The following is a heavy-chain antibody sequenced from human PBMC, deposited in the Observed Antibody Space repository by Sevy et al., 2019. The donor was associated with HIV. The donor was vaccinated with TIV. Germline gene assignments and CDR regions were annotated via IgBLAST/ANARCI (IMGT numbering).Heavy chain of an antibody. D-gene: IGHD6-19*01. CDR1: GFTFNNYA. Sequence: GGSLRLSCAASGFTFNNYAMNWVRQAPGKGLEWVSAISATGGSTYYADSLKGQFTISRDNSNNTLFLQMNSLRAEDTALYYCAKSFPRYGTSWEFDYWGQGTLVTVSS. V-gene: IGHV3-23*01. J-gene: IGHJ4*02. CDR2: ISATGGST. CDR3: AKSFPRYGTSWEFDY.